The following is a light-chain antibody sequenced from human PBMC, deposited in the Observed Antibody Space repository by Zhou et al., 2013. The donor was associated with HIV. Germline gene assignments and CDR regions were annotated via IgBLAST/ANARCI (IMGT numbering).Light chain of an antibody. V-gene: IGKV3-15*01. J-gene: IGKJ5*01. Sequence: EIVMTQSPATLSVSPGERATLSCRASQSVSSNLAWYQQKPGQAPRLLIYGASTRATGIPARFSGSGSGTEFTLTISSLQSEDFAVYYCQQYNNWPPRTTFGQGTRL. CDR3: QQYNNWPPRTT. CDR1: QSVSSN. CDR2: GAS.